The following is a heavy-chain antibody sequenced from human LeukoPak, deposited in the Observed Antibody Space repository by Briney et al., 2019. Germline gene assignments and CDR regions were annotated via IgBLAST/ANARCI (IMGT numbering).Heavy chain of an antibody. CDR1: GFTFSSYG. Sequence: PGGSLRLSCAASGFTFSSYGMHWVRQAPGKGLEWVAVIWYDGSNKYYADSVKGRFTISRDNSKNTLYLQMNSLRAEDTAVYYCARSYYYDSSGYYDHSFDYWGQGTLVTVSS. CDR3: ARSYYYDSSGYYDHSFDY. D-gene: IGHD3-22*01. V-gene: IGHV3-33*01. CDR2: IWYDGSNK. J-gene: IGHJ4*02.